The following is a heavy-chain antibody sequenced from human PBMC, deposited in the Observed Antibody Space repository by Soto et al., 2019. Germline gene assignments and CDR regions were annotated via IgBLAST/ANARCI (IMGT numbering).Heavy chain of an antibody. Sequence: QVQLVQSGAEVKKPGSSVKVSCKASGGTFSSYAISWVRQAPGQGLEWMGGIIPIFGTANYAQKFQGRVTITADKSTSTAYMELSSLRSEDTAVYYCASGDIYCAGDCYASGFDYWGQGTLVTVSS. J-gene: IGHJ4*02. CDR1: GGTFSSYA. CDR2: IIPIFGTA. CDR3: ASGDIYCAGDCYASGFDY. D-gene: IGHD2-21*02. V-gene: IGHV1-69*06.